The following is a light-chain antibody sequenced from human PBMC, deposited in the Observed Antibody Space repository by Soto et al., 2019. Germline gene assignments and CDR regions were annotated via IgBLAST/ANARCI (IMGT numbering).Light chain of an antibody. Sequence: QSVLTQPASVSGSPGQSSTISCTGTSSDVGAFTSVSWYQQHPGKAPKLIIYDIIHRPSGVSDRFSGSKSVNTASLTISGLQPEDEATYHCSSYSRSTTLVVFGGGTKLTVL. CDR1: SSDVGAFTS. J-gene: IGLJ2*01. V-gene: IGLV2-14*03. CDR3: SSYSRSTTLVV. CDR2: DII.